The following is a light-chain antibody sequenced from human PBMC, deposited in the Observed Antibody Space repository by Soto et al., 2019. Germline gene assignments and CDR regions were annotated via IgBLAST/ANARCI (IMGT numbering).Light chain of an antibody. J-gene: IGKJ3*01. CDR2: GAS. Sequence: EIVMTQSPGTLSVSPGERVTLSCRASQSVSSNLAWYQQKPGQAPRLLIYGASTRATGIPARFSGSGSGTEFTLTISSLQSEDFAVYYCQQYNNWPFTFGPGTKVDIK. CDR1: QSVSSN. V-gene: IGKV3-15*01. CDR3: QQYNNWPFT.